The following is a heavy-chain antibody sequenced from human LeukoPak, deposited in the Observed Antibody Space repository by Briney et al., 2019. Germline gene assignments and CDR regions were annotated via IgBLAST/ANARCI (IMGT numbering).Heavy chain of an antibody. J-gene: IGHJ5*02. V-gene: IGHV1-3*01. CDR3: ARARVLYDSSGYHP. CDR1: GYTFTSYA. CDR2: INAGNGNT. D-gene: IGHD3-22*01. Sequence: ASVKVSCKASGYTFTSYAMHWVRQAPGQRLEWMGWINAGNGNTKYSQKFQGRVTITRDTSTSTAYMELSGLRSEDTAVYYCARARVLYDSSGYHPWGQGILVTVSS.